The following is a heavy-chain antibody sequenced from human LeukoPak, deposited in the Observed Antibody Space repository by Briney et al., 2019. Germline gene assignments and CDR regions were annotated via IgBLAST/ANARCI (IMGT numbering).Heavy chain of an antibody. D-gene: IGHD5-24*01. CDR3: ARATRRDGYNYNY. V-gene: IGHV4-61*02. CDR1: GGSISSGSYY. CDR2: IYTSGST. Sequence: SQTLSLTCTVSGGSISSGSYYWSWIRQPAGKGLEWIVRIYTSGSTNYNPSLKSRVTISVDTSKNQFSLKLSSVTAADTAVYYCARATRRDGYNYNYWGQGTLVTVSS. J-gene: IGHJ4*02.